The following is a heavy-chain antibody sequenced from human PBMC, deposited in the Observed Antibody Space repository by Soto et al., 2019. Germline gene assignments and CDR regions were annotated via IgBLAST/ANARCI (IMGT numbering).Heavy chain of an antibody. CDR2: IIPILGIA. V-gene: IGHV1-69*02. Sequence: QVQLVQSGAEVKKPGSSVKVSCKASGGTFSSYTISWVRQAPGQGLEWMGRIIPILGIANYAQKFQGRVTITADKSTSTAYLELSSLRSEDTAVYYCAAKSCSSTSCQYYYYYYMDVWGKGTTVTVSS. J-gene: IGHJ6*03. D-gene: IGHD2-2*01. CDR3: AAKSCSSTSCQYYYYYYMDV. CDR1: GGTFSSYT.